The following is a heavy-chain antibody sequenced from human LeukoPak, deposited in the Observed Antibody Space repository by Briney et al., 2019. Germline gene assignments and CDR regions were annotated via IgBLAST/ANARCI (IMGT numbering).Heavy chain of an antibody. D-gene: IGHD1-7*01. CDR3: ARHKGAGTTNYDGMDV. CDR2: TFYSGTT. Sequence: SETLSLTCTVSGGSISSSGYYWGWVRQPPGKGLEWVASTFYSGTTYYNPSLKSRLTISIDTSKKQFSLKLNSLTAADTAVYCARHKGAGTTNYDGMDVWGQGTTVTVSS. V-gene: IGHV4-39*01. CDR1: GGSISSSGYY. J-gene: IGHJ6*02.